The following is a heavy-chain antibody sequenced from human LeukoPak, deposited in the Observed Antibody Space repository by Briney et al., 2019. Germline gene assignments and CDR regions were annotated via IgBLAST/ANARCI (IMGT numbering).Heavy chain of an antibody. J-gene: IGHJ4*02. CDR1: RFTFSTYE. D-gene: IGHD6-19*01. Sequence: GGSLRLSCTASRFTFSTYEMNWVRQAPGKGLEWVSSISSSSGFIFYADSVKGRFTISRDNAKNSLYLQMNSLRAEDTAVYYCARSGGSGWYSDYWGQGTLVTVSS. V-gene: IGHV3-21*01. CDR3: ARSGGSGWYSDY. CDR2: ISSSSGFI.